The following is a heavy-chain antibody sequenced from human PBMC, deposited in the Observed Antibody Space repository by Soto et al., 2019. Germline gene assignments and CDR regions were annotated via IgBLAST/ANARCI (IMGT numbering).Heavy chain of an antibody. V-gene: IGHV1-2*04. CDR1: GYTFTGYY. Sequence: ASVKVSCKASGYTFTGYYMHWVRQAPGQGLEWMGWINPNSGGTNYAQKFQGWVTMTRDTSISTAYMELSRLRSDDTAVYYCARDIVPYSYWFDPWGQGTLVTVSS. D-gene: IGHD3-16*02. J-gene: IGHJ5*02. CDR2: INPNSGGT. CDR3: ARDIVPYSYWFDP.